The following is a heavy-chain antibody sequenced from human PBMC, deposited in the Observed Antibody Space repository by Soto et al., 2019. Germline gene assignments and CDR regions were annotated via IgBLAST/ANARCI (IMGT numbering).Heavy chain of an antibody. J-gene: IGHJ4*02. Sequence: QVLLVESGGGVVQPGTSLRLSCAASGFTIGSYGMHWVRQAPGKGLEWVAGLWYDGDDKYYGDSVKGRLTISRDNSRNTLYLQMNSLRAEDTAVYYCVRGHYYGLYYFDSWGQGTLVTVSS. V-gene: IGHV3-33*01. D-gene: IGHD3-10*01. CDR2: LWYDGDDK. CDR3: VRGHYYGLYYFDS. CDR1: GFTIGSYG.